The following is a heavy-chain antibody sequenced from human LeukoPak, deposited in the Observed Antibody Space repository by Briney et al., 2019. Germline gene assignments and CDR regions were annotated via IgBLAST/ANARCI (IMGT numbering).Heavy chain of an antibody. D-gene: IGHD6-19*01. Sequence: SETLSLTCTVSGGSISSYYWSWIRQPPGKGLEWIGEINHSGSTNYNPSLKSRVTISVDTSKNQFSLKLSSVTAADTAVYYCAREQWLVVHYFDYWGQGTLVTVSS. CDR3: AREQWLVVHYFDY. V-gene: IGHV4-34*01. CDR2: INHSGST. J-gene: IGHJ4*02. CDR1: GGSISSYY.